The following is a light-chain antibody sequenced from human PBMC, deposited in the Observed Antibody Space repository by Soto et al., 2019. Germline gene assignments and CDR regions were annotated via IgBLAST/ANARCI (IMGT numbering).Light chain of an antibody. J-gene: IGKJ4*02. CDR2: AAS. Sequence: DIQMTQSPSSLSASFGDRVTMTFRASQGIGIYLAWFQQRPWNTPKLLIYAASTLQSGVPSRFSGSGSGTDFTLTISSLQPEDVATYYCQKYNSAPLTFGGGTRVEIK. CDR3: QKYNSAPLT. CDR1: QGIGIY. V-gene: IGKV1-27*01.